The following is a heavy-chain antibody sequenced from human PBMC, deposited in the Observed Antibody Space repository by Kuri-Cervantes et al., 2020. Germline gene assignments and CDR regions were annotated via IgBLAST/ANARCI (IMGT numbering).Heavy chain of an antibody. V-gene: IGHV4-4*07. CDR2: IYTSGST. CDR3: AKTLGYCSGGSCYSAEY. D-gene: IGHD2-15*01. CDR1: NGSISGYF. Sequence: GSLRLSCTVSNGSISGYFWNWIRQPAEKGLEWIGRIYTSGSTNYNPSLKSRVTISVGTSKNQFSLKLSSVTAADTAVYYCAKTLGYCSGGSCYSAEYWGQGTLVTVSS. J-gene: IGHJ4*02.